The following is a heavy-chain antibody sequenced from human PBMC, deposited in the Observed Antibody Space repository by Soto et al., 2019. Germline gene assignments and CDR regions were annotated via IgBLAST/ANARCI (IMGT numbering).Heavy chain of an antibody. CDR2: IIPVFGKP. Sequence: SVKVSCKSSGGTFSISAINWVRQAPGQLLDWMGGIIPVFGKPNYAQKFQGRVTITADESTSTAYMELRRLTSEDTAVYYCARDGTLYDSNGYYYVYWGQGTLVTVSS. V-gene: IGHV1-69*13. CDR1: GGTFSISA. D-gene: IGHD3-22*01. CDR3: ARDGTLYDSNGYYYVY. J-gene: IGHJ4*02.